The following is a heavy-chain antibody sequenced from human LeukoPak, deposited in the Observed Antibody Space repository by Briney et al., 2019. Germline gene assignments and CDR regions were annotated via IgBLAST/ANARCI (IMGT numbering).Heavy chain of an antibody. Sequence: PSQTLSLTCTVSGGSISSYYWSWIRQPPGKGLEWIGYIYYSGSTNYNPSLKSRVTISVDTSKNQFSLKLSSVTAADTAVYYCARDRGYSYYVFDYWGQGTLVTVSS. V-gene: IGHV4-59*01. CDR2: IYYSGST. D-gene: IGHD5-18*01. J-gene: IGHJ4*02. CDR3: ARDRGYSYYVFDY. CDR1: GGSISSYY.